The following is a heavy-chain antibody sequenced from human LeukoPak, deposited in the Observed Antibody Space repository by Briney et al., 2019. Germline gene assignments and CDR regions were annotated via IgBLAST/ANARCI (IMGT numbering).Heavy chain of an antibody. Sequence: GGSLRLSGAASGFTFSSYAMSWVRQAPGKGLEWVSAISGSGGSTYYADSVKGRFTISRDNSKNTLYLQMNSLRAEDTAVYYCAKVPPTRTYYYDSSGYFSYWGQGTLVTVSS. CDR2: ISGSGGST. CDR1: GFTFSSYA. J-gene: IGHJ4*02. V-gene: IGHV3-23*01. D-gene: IGHD3-22*01. CDR3: AKVPPTRTYYYDSSGYFSY.